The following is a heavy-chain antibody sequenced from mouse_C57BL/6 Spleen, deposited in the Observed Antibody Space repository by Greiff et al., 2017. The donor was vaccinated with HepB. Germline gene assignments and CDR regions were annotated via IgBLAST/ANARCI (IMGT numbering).Heavy chain of an antibody. D-gene: IGHD1-1*01. Sequence: EVHLVESGGGLVKPGGSLKLSCAASGFTFSDYGMHWVRQAPEKGLEWVAYISSGSSTIYYADTVKGRFTISRDNAKNTLFLQMTSLRSEDTAMYYCAKGGNYYGSRGAMDYWGQGTSVTVSS. V-gene: IGHV5-17*01. CDR1: GFTFSDYG. CDR2: ISSGSSTI. CDR3: AKGGNYYGSRGAMDY. J-gene: IGHJ4*01.